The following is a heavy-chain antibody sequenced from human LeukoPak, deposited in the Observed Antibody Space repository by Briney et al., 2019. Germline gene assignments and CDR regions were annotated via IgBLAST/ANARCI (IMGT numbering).Heavy chain of an antibody. J-gene: IGHJ6*02. CDR3: ARANWRVLLWFGEPPDV. CDR2: IYYSGST. CDR1: GGSISSGDYY. V-gene: IGHV4-30-4*01. D-gene: IGHD3-10*01. Sequence: PSETLSLTCTVSGGSISSGDYYWSWIRQPPGKGLEWIGYIYYSGSTYYNPSLKSRVTISVDTSKNQFSLKLSSVTAADTAVYYCARANWRVLLWFGEPPDVWGQGTTVTVSS.